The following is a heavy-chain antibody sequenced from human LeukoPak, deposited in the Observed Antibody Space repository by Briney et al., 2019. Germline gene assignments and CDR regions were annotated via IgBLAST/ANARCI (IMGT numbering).Heavy chain of an antibody. CDR3: ARQGSVYCRGGSCYSNWYFDL. CDR2: IYPGDSDT. V-gene: IGHV5-51*01. Sequence: GESLKISCKGSGYSFTSYWIVWVRQMPGKGLEWMGIIYPGDSDTRYGPSFQGQVTISADKSISTAYLQLSSLKASDRAMYYCARQGSVYCRGGSCYSNWYFDLWGRGTLVTVSS. D-gene: IGHD2-15*01. J-gene: IGHJ2*01. CDR1: GYSFTSYW.